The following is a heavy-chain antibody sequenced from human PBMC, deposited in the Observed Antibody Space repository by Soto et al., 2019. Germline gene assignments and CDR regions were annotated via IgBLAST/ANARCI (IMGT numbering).Heavy chain of an antibody. CDR2: ISSSSSYT. J-gene: IGHJ4*02. Sequence: QVQRVESGGGLVKPGGSLRLSCAASGFTFSDYYMSWIRQAPGKGLEWVSYISSSSSYTNYADSVKGRFTISRDNAKNSQYLQLNSLRAEDTAVYYFSRGITMILVAPSNWGQGTLVTVSA. CDR1: GFTFSDYY. D-gene: IGHD3-22*01. V-gene: IGHV3-11*05. CDR3: SRGITMILVAPSN.